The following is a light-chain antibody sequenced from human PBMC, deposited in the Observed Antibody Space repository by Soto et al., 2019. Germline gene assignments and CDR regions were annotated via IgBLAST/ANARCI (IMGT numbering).Light chain of an antibody. Sequence: AIQMTQSPSSLSASVGDRVTITCRASQDISNDLGWYQEKPGQAPKLLIYAASNLQSGVPSRFSGSGSGTDFTLTLRSLQPEDFATYYCLQDYNYPWTFGQGTKVE. CDR2: AAS. J-gene: IGKJ1*01. V-gene: IGKV1-6*01. CDR1: QDISND. CDR3: LQDYNYPWT.